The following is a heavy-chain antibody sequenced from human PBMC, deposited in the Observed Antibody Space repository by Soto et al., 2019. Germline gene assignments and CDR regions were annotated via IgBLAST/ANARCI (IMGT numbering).Heavy chain of an antibody. V-gene: IGHV1-58*01. J-gene: IGHJ6*02. D-gene: IGHD6-13*01. Sequence: SVKVSCKASGFTFTSSAVQWVRQARGQRLEWIGWIVVGSGNTNYAQKLQERVTITRDMSTSTAYMELSSLRSEDTAVYYCAAEDFRTAAGRYYYYYGMDVWGQGTTVTVSS. CDR3: AAEDFRTAAGRYYYYYGMDV. CDR1: GFTFTSSA. CDR2: IVVGSGNT.